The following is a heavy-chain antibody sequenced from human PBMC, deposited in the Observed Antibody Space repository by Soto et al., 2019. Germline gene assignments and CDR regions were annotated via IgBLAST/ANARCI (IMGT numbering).Heavy chain of an antibody. V-gene: IGHV1-18*01. CDR1: GYTFTSYG. Sequence: QVQLVQSGAEVKKPGASVKVSCKASGYTFTSYGISWVRQAPGQGLEWMGWISTYNGNTKYAQKLQGRVTMTTDTAKGTAYMELRSLRSDDTAGFYCAREVVRGVGSDYWGQGTLVTVSS. D-gene: IGHD3-10*01. J-gene: IGHJ4*02. CDR3: AREVVRGVGSDY. CDR2: ISTYNGNT.